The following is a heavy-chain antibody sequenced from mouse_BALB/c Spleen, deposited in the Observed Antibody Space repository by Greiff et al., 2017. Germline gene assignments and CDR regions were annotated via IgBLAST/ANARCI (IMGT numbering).Heavy chain of an antibody. CDR3: ARQGFTTATLYYFDY. J-gene: IGHJ2*01. Sequence: EVKVVESGGGLVKPGGSLKLSCAASGFTFSSYAMSWVRQTPEKRLEWVATISSGGSYTYYPDSVKGRFTISRDNAKNTLYLQMSSLRSEDTAMYYCARQGFTTATLYYFDYWGQGTTLTVSS. V-gene: IGHV5-9-3*01. D-gene: IGHD1-2*01. CDR1: GFTFSSYA. CDR2: ISSGGSYT.